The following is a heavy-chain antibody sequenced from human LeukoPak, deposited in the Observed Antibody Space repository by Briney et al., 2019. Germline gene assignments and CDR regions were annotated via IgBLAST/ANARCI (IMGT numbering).Heavy chain of an antibody. CDR2: INPNSGGT. D-gene: IGHD2-2*01. CDR1: GYTFTGYY. V-gene: IGHV1-2*02. CDR3: AGVVNYYYGMDV. Sequence: ASVKVSCKASGYTFTGYYMHWVRQAPGQGLEWMGWINPNSGGTNYAQKFQGRVTMTRDTSISTAYVELSRLRSDDTAVYYCAGVVNYYYGMDVWGQGTTVTVSS. J-gene: IGHJ6*02.